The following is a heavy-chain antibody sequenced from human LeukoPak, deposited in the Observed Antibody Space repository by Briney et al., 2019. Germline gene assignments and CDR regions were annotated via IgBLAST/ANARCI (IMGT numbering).Heavy chain of an antibody. J-gene: IGHJ4*02. CDR1: GFTFRDYY. D-gene: IGHD3-16*02. Sequence: GGSLRLSCAASGFTFRDYYMGWIRQAPGKGLEWISYISETGTTIYQPDSVKGRFSISRDNAKNSLFLQMNRLRPEDTAVYYCARTSYPWNWGQGTLVTVYS. CDR2: ISETGTTI. V-gene: IGHV3-11*01. CDR3: ARTSYPWN.